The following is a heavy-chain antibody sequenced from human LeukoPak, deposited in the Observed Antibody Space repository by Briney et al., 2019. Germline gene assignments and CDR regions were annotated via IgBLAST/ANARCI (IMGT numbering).Heavy chain of an antibody. J-gene: IGHJ6*03. CDR3: ARGAKYSYYYYMDV. Sequence: PETLSLTCTVSGGSISSYYWSWIRQPAGKGLEWIGRIYTSGSTNYNPSLKSRVTMSVDTSKNQFSLKLSSVTAADTAVYYCARGAKYSYYYYMDVWGKGTTVTVSS. CDR1: GGSISSYY. CDR2: IYTSGST. V-gene: IGHV4-4*07. D-gene: IGHD5-18*01.